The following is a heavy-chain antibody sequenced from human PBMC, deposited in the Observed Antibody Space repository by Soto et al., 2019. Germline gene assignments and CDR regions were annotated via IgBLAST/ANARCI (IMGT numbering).Heavy chain of an antibody. D-gene: IGHD6-19*01. J-gene: IGHJ4*02. V-gene: IGHV3-30-3*01. CDR1: GFTFSSYA. Sequence: QVQLVESGGGVVQPGRSLRLSCAASGFTFSSYAMHWVRQAPGTGLEWVAVISYDGSNKYYADSVKGRFTISRDNSKNTLDLQMNSLRAEDTAVYYCAREQWLVRGNDYWGQGTLVTVSS. CDR3: AREQWLVRGNDY. CDR2: ISYDGSNK.